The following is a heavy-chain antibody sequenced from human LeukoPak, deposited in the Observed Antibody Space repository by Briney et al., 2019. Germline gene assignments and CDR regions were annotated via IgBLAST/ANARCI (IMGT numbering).Heavy chain of an antibody. J-gene: IGHJ6*02. V-gene: IGHV3-30*18. Sequence: PGGSLRLSCAASGYTFSDYAVHRVRQAPGKGLEWVAVISYDGRIKYYADSVKGRFTISRDNFKNTLYLQMNSLRPEDTALYYCAKDLGSSWLADFYSYGMDVWGQGTTVTVSS. D-gene: IGHD6-13*01. CDR3: AKDLGSSWLADFYSYGMDV. CDR2: ISYDGRIK. CDR1: GYTFSDYA.